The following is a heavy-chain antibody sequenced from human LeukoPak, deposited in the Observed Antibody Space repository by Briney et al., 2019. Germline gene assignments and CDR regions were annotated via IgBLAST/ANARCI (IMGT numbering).Heavy chain of an antibody. CDR2: IYPGDSDT. D-gene: IGHD6-13*01. CDR1: GYNFTSYW. CDR3: ARRKTAAAGTDFDY. J-gene: IGHJ4*02. Sequence: GESLKISCKGSGYNFTSYWIGWVRPVPGKGLEWMGIIYPGDSDTRDSPSLQGQVNISADKSINTAYLQWSSLKASDTAMYYCARRKTAAAGTDFDYWGQGTLVIVSS. V-gene: IGHV5-51*01.